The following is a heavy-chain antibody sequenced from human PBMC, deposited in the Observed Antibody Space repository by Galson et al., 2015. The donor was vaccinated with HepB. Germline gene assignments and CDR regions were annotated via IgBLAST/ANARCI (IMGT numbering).Heavy chain of an antibody. V-gene: IGHV3-23*01. CDR2: ISGSGGST. J-gene: IGHJ4*02. CDR1: GFTFSSYA. D-gene: IGHD6-13*01. Sequence: SLRLSCAASGFTFSSYAMSWVRQAPGKGLEWVSAISGSGGSTYYADSVKGRFTISRDNSKNTLYLQMNSLRAEDTAVYYCAGSSSSWGRNAHFDYWGQGTLVTVSS. CDR3: AGSSSSWGRNAHFDY.